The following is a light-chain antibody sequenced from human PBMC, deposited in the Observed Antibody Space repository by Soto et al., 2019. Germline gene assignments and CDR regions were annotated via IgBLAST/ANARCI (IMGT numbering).Light chain of an antibody. CDR3: QQYNTYSPRNQ. J-gene: IGKJ1*01. V-gene: IGKV1-5*03. Sequence: DIQMTQSPSTLSASVRYIVTITCRPSQSISIWLALYQQKPGKAPMLLIYKASSLESGVPARFSGSGSGTEFNLTISSLQPEDFATYYCQQYNTYSPRNQFGQGTKVDIK. CDR1: QSISIW. CDR2: KAS.